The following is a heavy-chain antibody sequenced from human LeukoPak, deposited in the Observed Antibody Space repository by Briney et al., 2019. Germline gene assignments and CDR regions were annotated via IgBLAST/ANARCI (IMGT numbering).Heavy chain of an antibody. CDR1: GFTFSSYA. CDR2: ISLSGDNT. Sequence: GGSLRLSCAASGFTFSSYAMTWVRQAPGKGLEWVSGISLSGDNTFYADSVKGRFPVPKHDSTYTLYPQLYSQSALYTSVYYCAKDRRGVTTGSYYFDYWGQGTLVTVSS. D-gene: IGHD4-17*01. CDR3: AKDRRGVTTGSYYFDY. V-gene: IGHV3-23*01. J-gene: IGHJ4*02.